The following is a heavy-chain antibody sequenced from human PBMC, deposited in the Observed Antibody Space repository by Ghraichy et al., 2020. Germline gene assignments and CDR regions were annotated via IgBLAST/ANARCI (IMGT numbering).Heavy chain of an antibody. CDR1: GGSISSSSYY. V-gene: IGHV4-39*01. CDR2: IYYSGST. J-gene: IGHJ4*02. D-gene: IGHD3-10*02. CDR3: ASLPITMIGRRWNDY. Sequence: SETLSLTCTVSGGSISSSSYYWGWIRQPPGKGLEWIGSIYYSGSTYYNPSLKSRVTISVDTSKNQFSLKLSSVTAADTAVYYCASLPITMIGRRWNDYWGQGTLVTVSS.